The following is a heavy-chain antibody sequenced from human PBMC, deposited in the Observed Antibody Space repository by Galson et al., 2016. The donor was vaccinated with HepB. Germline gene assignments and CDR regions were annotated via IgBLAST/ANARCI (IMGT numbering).Heavy chain of an antibody. CDR3: AKDNYYGTGSYYPYKYYGMDV. J-gene: IGHJ6*02. V-gene: IGHV3-7*01. Sequence: SLRLSCAASGFTFSSYWMSWVRQAPGKGLEWVANIKQDANEKNYVGSVRGRFSISRDNAKNSLYLQMNSLRAEDTAVYYCAKDNYYGTGSYYPYKYYGMDVWGQGTTVTVPS. CDR2: IKQDANEK. D-gene: IGHD3-10*01. CDR1: GFTFSSYW.